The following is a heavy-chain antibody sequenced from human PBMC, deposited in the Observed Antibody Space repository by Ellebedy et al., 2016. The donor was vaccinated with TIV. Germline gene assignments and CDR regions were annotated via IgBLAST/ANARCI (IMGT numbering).Heavy chain of an antibody. CDR2: ISYDGSNK. J-gene: IGHJ3*02. CDR3: ASGHRGISFGI. CDR1: GFTFNSYG. V-gene: IGHV3-30*03. D-gene: IGHD3-16*01. Sequence: PGGSLRLSCAASGFTFNSYGIHWVRQAPGKGLEWVAVISYDGSNKYYADSVKGRFTISRDNSKNTLYLQMNSLRAEDTAVYYCASGHRGISFGIWGQGTMVTVSS.